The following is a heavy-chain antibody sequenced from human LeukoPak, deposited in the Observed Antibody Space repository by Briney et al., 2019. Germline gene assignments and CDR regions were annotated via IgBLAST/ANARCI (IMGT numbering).Heavy chain of an antibody. CDR1: GYIFSTYA. CDR2: MNPNSGNT. Sequence: ASVKVSCKASGYIFSTYAMHWVRQAPGQGLEWMGWMNPNSGNTGYAQKFQGRVTMTRNTSISTAYMELSSLRSEDTAVYYCASLGYCSSTSCPVDYWGQGTLVTVSS. CDR3: ASLGYCSSTSCPVDY. D-gene: IGHD2-2*01. J-gene: IGHJ4*02. V-gene: IGHV1-8*02.